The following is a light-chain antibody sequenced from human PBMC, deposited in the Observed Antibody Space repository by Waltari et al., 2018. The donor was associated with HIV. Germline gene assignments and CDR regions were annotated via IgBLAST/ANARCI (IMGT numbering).Light chain of an antibody. CDR1: SSNIGSKY. CDR3: AAWDDSLSVWV. Sequence: QSVLTQPPSASGTPGQRVTISCSGSSSNIGSKYVYWYQQLPGTAPKLLIHRNNQRPSGVPDRFSGSKSGTSASLAISGLRSEDEADYYCAAWDDSLSVWVFGGGTKMTVL. J-gene: IGLJ3*02. V-gene: IGLV1-47*01. CDR2: RNN.